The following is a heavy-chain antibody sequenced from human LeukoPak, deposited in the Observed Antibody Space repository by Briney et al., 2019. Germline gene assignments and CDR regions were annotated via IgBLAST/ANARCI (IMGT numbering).Heavy chain of an antibody. J-gene: IGHJ6*04. D-gene: IGHD3-10*01. Sequence: SETLSLTCNVSSGSIKDYYWSWVRQPAGKGLEWLRRIYSSGSTTYNPSLKSRITMSVDTSKNQFSLKMTSVTAADTAVYYCAREGKWFGTYYYCMDVWGKGTTVTVSS. CDR2: IYSSGST. V-gene: IGHV4-4*07. CDR1: SGSIKDYY. CDR3: AREGKWFGTYYYCMDV.